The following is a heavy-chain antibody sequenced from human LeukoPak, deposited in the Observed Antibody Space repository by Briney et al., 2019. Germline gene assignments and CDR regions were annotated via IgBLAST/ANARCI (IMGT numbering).Heavy chain of an antibody. D-gene: IGHD6-19*01. CDR3: AKDRGRYSSAPFDY. V-gene: IGHV3-30*02. CDR2: IRYDGSNK. J-gene: IGHJ4*02. Sequence: PGGSLRLSCAASGFTFSSYGMHWVRQAPGKGLEWVAFIRYDGSNKYYADSVKGRFTISRDNSKNTLYLQMNSLRAEDTAVYYCAKDRGRYSSAPFDYWGQGTLVTVSS. CDR1: GFTFSSYG.